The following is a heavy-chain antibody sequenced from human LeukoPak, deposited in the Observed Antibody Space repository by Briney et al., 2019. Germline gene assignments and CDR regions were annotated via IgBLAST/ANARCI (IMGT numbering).Heavy chain of an antibody. J-gene: IGHJ4*02. CDR2: INHSGST. CDR3: ASPANYYGSGSYTH. Sequence: SETLSLTCAVYGGSFSGYYWSWIRQPPGEGLEWIGEINHSGSTNYNPSLKSRVTISVDTSKNQFSLKLSSVTAADTAVYYCASPANYYGSGSYTHWGQGTLVTVSS. V-gene: IGHV4-34*01. CDR1: GGSFSGYY. D-gene: IGHD3-10*01.